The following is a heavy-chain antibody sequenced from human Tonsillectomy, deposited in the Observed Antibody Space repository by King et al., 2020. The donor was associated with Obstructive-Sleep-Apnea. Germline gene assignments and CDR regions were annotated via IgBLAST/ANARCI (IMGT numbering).Heavy chain of an antibody. V-gene: IGHV3-30*04. D-gene: IGHD1-20*01. J-gene: IGHJ4*02. CDR2: ISYDGSNK. CDR1: GFTFSSYA. Sequence: VQLVESGGGVVQPRRSLRLSCAASGFTFSSYAMHWVRQAPGKGLEWVAVISYDGSNKYYADSVKGRFTISRDNSKNTLYLQMNSLRAEDTAVYYCARPYNWNDQAPFDYWGQGTLVTVSS. CDR3: ARPYNWNDQAPFDY.